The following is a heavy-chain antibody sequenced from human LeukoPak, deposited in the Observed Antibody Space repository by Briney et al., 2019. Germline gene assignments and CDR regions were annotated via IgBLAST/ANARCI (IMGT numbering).Heavy chain of an antibody. CDR2: INHSGST. Sequence: SETLSLTCTVSGGSISSSSYYWGWIRQPPGKGLEWIGEINHSGSTNYNPSLKSRVTISVDTSKNQFSLKLSSVTAADTAVYYCARGQAGRPDYKYYYGSGSSGTGLGYYYMDVWGKGTTVTVSS. J-gene: IGHJ6*03. CDR3: ARGQAGRPDYKYYYGSGSSGTGLGYYYMDV. V-gene: IGHV4-39*07. CDR1: GGSISSSSYY. D-gene: IGHD3-10*01.